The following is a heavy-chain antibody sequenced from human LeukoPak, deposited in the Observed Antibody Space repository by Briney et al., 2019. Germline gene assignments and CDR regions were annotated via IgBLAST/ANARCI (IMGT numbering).Heavy chain of an antibody. CDR2: ISSSSSYI. J-gene: IGHJ4*02. V-gene: IGHV3-21*01. Sequence: PGGSLRLSCAASGFPFSSYSMNWVRQAPGKGLEWVSSISSSSSYIYYADSVKGRFTISRDNAKNSLYLQMNSLRAEDTAVYYCARAHYCSGGSCYLDYWGQGTLVTVSS. CDR3: ARAHYCSGGSCYLDY. D-gene: IGHD2-15*01. CDR1: GFPFSSYS.